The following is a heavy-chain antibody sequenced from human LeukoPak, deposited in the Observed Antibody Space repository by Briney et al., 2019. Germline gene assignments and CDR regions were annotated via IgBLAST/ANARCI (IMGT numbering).Heavy chain of an antibody. J-gene: IGHJ4*02. CDR2: INQDRSEK. CDR1: GFTFSSYW. D-gene: IGHD2-21*01. Sequence: GGSLRLSCAASGFTFSSYWMSWVRQAPGKGLGWVANINQDRSEKYYVDSVKGRFTISRDNAKHSLYLQMSSLRAEDTAVYYCARDRGDPTIYWGQGTLVTVSS. V-gene: IGHV3-7*01. CDR3: ARDRGDPTIY.